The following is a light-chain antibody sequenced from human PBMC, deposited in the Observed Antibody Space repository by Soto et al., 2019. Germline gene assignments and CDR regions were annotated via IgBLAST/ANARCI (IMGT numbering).Light chain of an antibody. Sequence: EIVLTQSPGTLSLSPGERANLSCRASQSVSSSYLAWYQQKPGQAPRLLIYGASNKATGIPDRFSGSGAGTVFTLTISRLEPEDFAVYYCQQYGSSPRTFGQGTRREIK. CDR2: GAS. CDR1: QSVSSSY. J-gene: IGKJ5*01. CDR3: QQYGSSPRT. V-gene: IGKV3-20*01.